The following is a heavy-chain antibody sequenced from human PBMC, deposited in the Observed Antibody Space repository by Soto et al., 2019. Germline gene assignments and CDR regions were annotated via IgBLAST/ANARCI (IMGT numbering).Heavy chain of an antibody. CDR2: IYYSGST. CDR1: GGSISSYY. CDR3: ARGVEIDGYYYYYMDV. J-gene: IGHJ6*03. V-gene: IGHV4-59*01. Sequence: SETLSLTCTVSGGSISSYYWSWIRQPPGKGLEWIGYIYYSGSTNYNPSLKSRVTISVDTSKNQFSLKLSSVTAADTAVYYCARGVEIDGYYYYYMDVWGKGTTVTVSS. D-gene: IGHD2-21*01.